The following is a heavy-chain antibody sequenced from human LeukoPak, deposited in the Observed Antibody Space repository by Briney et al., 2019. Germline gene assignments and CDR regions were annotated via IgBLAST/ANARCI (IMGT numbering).Heavy chain of an antibody. CDR1: GFTFSSYS. Sequence: GGSLRLSCAASGFTFSSYSMNWVRQAPGKGLEWVSSISSSSSYIYYADSVKGRFTISRDNAKNSLYLQMNSLRAEDMALYYCAKARFEAAAGTPSAFDIWGQGTMVTVSS. CDR3: AKARFEAAAGTPSAFDI. D-gene: IGHD6-13*01. CDR2: ISSSSSYI. J-gene: IGHJ3*02. V-gene: IGHV3-21*04.